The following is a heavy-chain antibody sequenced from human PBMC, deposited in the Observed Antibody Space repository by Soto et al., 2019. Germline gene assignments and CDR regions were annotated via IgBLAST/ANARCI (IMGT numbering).Heavy chain of an antibody. V-gene: IGHV1-18*01. D-gene: IGHD6-13*01. Sequence: GASVKVSCKASGYTFTSYGISWVRQAPGQGLEWMGWVNTYNGYTNYAQKVQGRVTMTTDTSTSTAYMELRSLSSDDTGVYYCASSTIAAAGVYDAFDIWGQGTMATVSS. J-gene: IGHJ3*02. CDR3: ASSTIAAAGVYDAFDI. CDR1: GYTFTSYG. CDR2: VNTYNGYT.